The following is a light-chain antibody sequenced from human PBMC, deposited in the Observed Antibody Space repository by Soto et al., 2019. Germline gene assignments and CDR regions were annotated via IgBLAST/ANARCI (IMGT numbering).Light chain of an antibody. J-gene: IGKJ1*01. V-gene: IGKV2-28*01. CDR3: MQPLQMQWT. CDR2: LGC. Sequence: VFTQSPLSLPVTPGEPASLSCRSIQVFLRSNGRNFLDWYLQRPGQSPQLLIYLGCNRASGVPDRFSGSGSATDFTLRISRVQEDDGGIYYGMQPLQMQWTFGQGTRVDIK. CDR1: QVFLRSNGRNF.